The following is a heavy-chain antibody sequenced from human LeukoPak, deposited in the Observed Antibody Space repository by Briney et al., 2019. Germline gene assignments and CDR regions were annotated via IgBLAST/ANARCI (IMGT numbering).Heavy chain of an antibody. V-gene: IGHV4-59*01. CDR2: FYYTGST. J-gene: IGHJ4*02. CDR3: ARLPSAGHGYFED. D-gene: IGHD4-17*01. CDR1: GDSIRSFF. Sequence: PSETLSLTCTVSGDSIRSFFWSWIRQPPGKGLERIGFFYYTGSTNYNRSLKGRVAISVDTSTNQLFLNLSSVTAADTAVYYCARLPSAGHGYFEDWGQGALVTVSS.